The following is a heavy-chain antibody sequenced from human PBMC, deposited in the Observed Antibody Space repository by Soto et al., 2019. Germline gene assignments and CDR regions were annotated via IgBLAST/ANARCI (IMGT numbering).Heavy chain of an antibody. CDR1: GFTFSSYS. V-gene: IGHV3-48*01. CDR3: ARDYSNFWSGYPRNWFDP. D-gene: IGHD3-3*01. CDR2: ISSSSSTI. Sequence: GGSLRLSCAASGFTFSSYSMNWVRQAPGKGLEWVSYISSSSSTIYYADSVKGRFTISRDNAKNSLYLQMNSLRAEDTAVYYCARDYSNFWSGYPRNWFDPWGQGTLVTVSS. J-gene: IGHJ5*02.